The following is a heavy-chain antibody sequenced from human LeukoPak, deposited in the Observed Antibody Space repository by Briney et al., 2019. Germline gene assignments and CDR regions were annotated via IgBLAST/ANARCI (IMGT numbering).Heavy chain of an antibody. CDR2: IYPDDSDI. D-gene: IGHD3-10*01. V-gene: IGHV5-51*01. J-gene: IGHJ4*02. Sequence: GESLKISCKGSGYSFTSHWIGGVRQMPAKGLAWMGIIYPDDSDIKYSPSFQGQVTMSADKSISTAYLQWSSLKASDTAMYYCARCIYGSRSYPSFDYWGQGTLVTVSS. CDR3: ARCIYGSRSYPSFDY. CDR1: GYSFTSHW.